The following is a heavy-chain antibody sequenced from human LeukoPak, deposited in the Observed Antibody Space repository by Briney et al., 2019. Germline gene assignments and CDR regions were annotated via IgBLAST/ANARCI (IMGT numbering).Heavy chain of an antibody. J-gene: IGHJ4*02. D-gene: IGHD6-19*01. CDR3: AKDRVAVAALPDY. CDR1: GSTFSSYA. V-gene: IGHV3-23*01. CDR2: ISGSGGST. Sequence: GGSPRLSCAASGSTFSSYAMGWVRQAPGKGLEWVSAISGSGGSTYYADSVKGRFTISRDNSKNTLYLQMNSLRAEDTAVYYCAKDRVAVAALPDYWGQGTLVTVSS.